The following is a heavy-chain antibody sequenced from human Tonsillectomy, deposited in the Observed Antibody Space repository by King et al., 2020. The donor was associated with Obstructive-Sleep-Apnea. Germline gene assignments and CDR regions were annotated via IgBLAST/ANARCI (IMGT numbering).Heavy chain of an antibody. Sequence: VQLQESGPGLVKPSETLSLTCAGSGGSISSYSWSWIRQPPGKGLEWIGYIYYSGTTNYNPSLKSRDTISVDTSKNQVSLKLTSVTAADTAVYYCARSPGAVAGNWYFDLWGRGTLVTVSS. D-gene: IGHD6-19*01. CDR3: ARSPGAVAGNWYFDL. CDR2: IYYSGTT. CDR1: GGSISSYS. J-gene: IGHJ2*01. V-gene: IGHV4-59*01.